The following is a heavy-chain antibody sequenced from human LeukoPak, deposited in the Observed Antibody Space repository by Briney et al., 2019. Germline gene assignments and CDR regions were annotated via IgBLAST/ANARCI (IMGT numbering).Heavy chain of an antibody. CDR1: GYSFSTYW. V-gene: IGHV5-51*01. J-gene: IGHJ3*01. CDR3: AKRVGYYVDSRGWAFDV. CDR2: IYAGDSET. D-gene: IGHD3-22*01. Sequence: PGESLKISCKDSGYSFSTYWFVWVRQMPGKGLEWMGIIYAGDSETRYEPSFQGQVTISADKSISTAYLQWASLKASDTAIYSCAKRVGYYVDSRGWAFDVWGQGTVLTVSS.